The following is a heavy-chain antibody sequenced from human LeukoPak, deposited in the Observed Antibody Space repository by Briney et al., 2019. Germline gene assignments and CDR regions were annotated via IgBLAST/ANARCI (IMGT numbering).Heavy chain of an antibody. CDR3: ARDFAYYYYYMDV. CDR1: GGSISSYY. CDR2: IYTSGST. Sequence: SETLSLICTVSGGSISSYYWSWRRQPAGKGLEGIGRIYTSGSTNYNPSLTSRVTMSVDTSKNQFSLPLRSVTAADTAVYYCARDFAYYYYYMDVWGKGTTVTVSS. V-gene: IGHV4-4*07. J-gene: IGHJ6*03. D-gene: IGHD3-3*01.